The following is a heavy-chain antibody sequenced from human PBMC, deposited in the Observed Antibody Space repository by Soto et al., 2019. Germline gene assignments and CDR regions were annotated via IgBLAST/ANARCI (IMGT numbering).Heavy chain of an antibody. D-gene: IGHD5-18*01. J-gene: IGHJ4*02. CDR2: ISWNSGSI. CDR3: AKDLGRGYSYGPLDY. Sequence: GGSLRLSCAASGFTFDDYAMHWVRQAPGKGLEWVSGISWNSGSIGYADSVKGRFTISRDNAKNSLYLQMNSPRAEDTALYYCAKDLGRGYSYGPLDYWGQGTLVTVSS. CDR1: GFTFDDYA. V-gene: IGHV3-9*01.